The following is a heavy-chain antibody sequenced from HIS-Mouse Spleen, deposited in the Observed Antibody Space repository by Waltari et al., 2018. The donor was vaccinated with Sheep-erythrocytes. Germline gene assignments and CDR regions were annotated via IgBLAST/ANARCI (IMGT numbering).Heavy chain of an antibody. CDR3: AKVRTVNYWYFDL. J-gene: IGHJ2*01. CDR2: ISYDGSNK. CDR1: GFTFRRYG. Sequence: QVQLVESGGGVVQPGRSLRLSCAASGFTFRRYGMHWVRRAPGKGLEWVAVISYDGSNKYYADSVKGRFTISRENSKNTLYLQMNSLRAEDTAVYYCAKVRTVNYWYFDLWGRGTLVTVSS. V-gene: IGHV3-30*18. D-gene: IGHD1-1*01.